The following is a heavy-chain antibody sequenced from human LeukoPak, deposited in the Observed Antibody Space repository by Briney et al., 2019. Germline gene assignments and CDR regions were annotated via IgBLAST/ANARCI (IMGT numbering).Heavy chain of an antibody. V-gene: IGHV3-23*01. J-gene: IGHJ4*02. CDR3: AKGKTYYYDSSGYPED. D-gene: IGHD3-22*01. CDR2: ISGSGGST. Sequence: PGGSLRLSCAASGFTFSSYAMSWVRQAPGKGLEWVSAISGSGGSTYYPDSVKGRFTISRDNSKNTLYLQMNSLRAEDTAVYYCAKGKTYYYDSSGYPEDWGQGTLVTVSS. CDR1: GFTFSSYA.